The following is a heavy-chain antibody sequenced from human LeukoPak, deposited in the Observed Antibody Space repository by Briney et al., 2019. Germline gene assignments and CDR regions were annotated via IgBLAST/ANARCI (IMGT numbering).Heavy chain of an antibody. CDR1: GFTFSNHW. J-gene: IGHJ4*02. D-gene: IGHD4-17*01. V-gene: IGHV3-74*01. Sequence: QTGGSLRLSCAASGFTFSNHWMHWVRLAPGKGLVWVSRISTDGSITSYADSVKGRFTSSRDNAKNTLYLQMTSLRAEDTAVYYCARDRTTVTVFDYWGQGSLVTVSS. CDR3: ARDRTTVTVFDY. CDR2: ISTDGSIT.